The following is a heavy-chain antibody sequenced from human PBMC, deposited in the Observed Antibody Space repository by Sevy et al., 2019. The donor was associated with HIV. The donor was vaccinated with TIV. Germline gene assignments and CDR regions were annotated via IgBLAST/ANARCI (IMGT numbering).Heavy chain of an antibody. D-gene: IGHD6-13*01. CDR2: ISWNSGSI. CDR1: GFTFDDYA. Sequence: GGSLRLSCAASGFTFDDYAMHWVRQAPGKGLEWVSGISWNSGSIGYADSEKGRFTISRDNAKNSLYLQMNSLRAEDTALYYCAKDPGYSSSWSFDYWGQGTLVTVSS. V-gene: IGHV3-9*01. CDR3: AKDPGYSSSWSFDY. J-gene: IGHJ4*02.